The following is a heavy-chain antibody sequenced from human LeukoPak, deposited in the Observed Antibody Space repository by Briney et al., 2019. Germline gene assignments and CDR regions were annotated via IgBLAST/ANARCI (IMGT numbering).Heavy chain of an antibody. CDR1: GFTFSSYE. CDR3: AKVAGHCSSTSCYY. Sequence: PGGSLRLSCAASGFTFSSYEMNWVRRAPGKGLEWVSYISSSGSTIYYADSVKGRITISRDNAKNSLYLEMNSLRAEDTAVYYCAKVAGHCSSTSCYYWGQGTLVTVSS. D-gene: IGHD2-2*01. J-gene: IGHJ4*02. CDR2: ISSSGSTI. V-gene: IGHV3-48*03.